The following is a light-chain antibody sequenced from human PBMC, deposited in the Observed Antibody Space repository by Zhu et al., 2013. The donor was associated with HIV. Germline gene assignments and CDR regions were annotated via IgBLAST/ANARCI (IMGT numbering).Light chain of an antibody. Sequence: DIQMTQSPSSLSASIGDRVTMTCRASQDISIYLNWYQHKVGEAPKLLIRAASNLHTGVPSRFSASGSGTDFTLTISSLQSEDFAIYICQQSYTNPYTFGMGTKLDI. CDR3: QQSYTNPYT. CDR1: QDISIY. CDR2: AAS. J-gene: IGKJ2*01. V-gene: IGKV1-39*01.